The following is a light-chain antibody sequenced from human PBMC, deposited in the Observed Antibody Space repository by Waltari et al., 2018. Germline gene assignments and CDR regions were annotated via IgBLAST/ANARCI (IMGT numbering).Light chain of an antibody. CDR3: TSYTSSITWV. CDR2: AVT. J-gene: IGLJ3*02. V-gene: IGLV2-14*01. CDR1: SSDIATYNY. Sequence: QSALTQPASVSGSPGQSITISCTGTSSDIATYNYVSWYQQHPGKAPRLMIFAVTKRPSGVSNRFSGSKSGNTASLTISGLQPEDEGDYYCTSYTSSITWVFGGGTKLTVL.